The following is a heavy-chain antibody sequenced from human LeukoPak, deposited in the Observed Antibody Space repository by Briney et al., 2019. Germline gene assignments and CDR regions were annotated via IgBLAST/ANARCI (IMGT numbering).Heavy chain of an antibody. CDR1: GFTFSGYA. J-gene: IGHJ4*02. Sequence: PGGSLRFSCAASGFTFSGYAMRWVRQGPGKGLEWVSAISGSGGSTYYADSVKGRFTISRDNAKNTLYLQMNSLRAEDTAVYYCARRSSGSPPYYFDYWGQGTLVTVSS. CDR2: ISGSGGST. CDR3: ARRSSGSPPYYFDY. V-gene: IGHV3-23*01. D-gene: IGHD1-26*01.